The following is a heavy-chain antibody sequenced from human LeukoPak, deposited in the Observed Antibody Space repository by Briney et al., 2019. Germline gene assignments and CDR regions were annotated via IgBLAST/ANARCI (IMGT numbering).Heavy chain of an antibody. Sequence: GGSLRLSCAVSGLTFSSYAMRWVRQAPGKGLEYVSDISSDGGSTFYANSVKGRFTISRDNSKNTLYLQMGSLTTEDMAVYYGAGSRPVGLDYWGQGTLVTVSS. CDR2: ISSDGGST. CDR1: GLTFSSYA. D-gene: IGHD1-26*01. V-gene: IGHV3-64*01. CDR3: AGSRPVGLDY. J-gene: IGHJ4*02.